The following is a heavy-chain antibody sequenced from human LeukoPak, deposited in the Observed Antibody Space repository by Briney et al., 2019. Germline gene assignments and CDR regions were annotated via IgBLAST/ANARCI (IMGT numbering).Heavy chain of an antibody. CDR2: ISYDGSNK. J-gene: IGHJ3*02. V-gene: IGHV3-30*18. CDR1: GFTFSSYG. Sequence: GGSLRLSCAASGFTFSSYGMHWVRQAPGKGLEWVAVISYDGSNKYYADSVKGRFTISRDNSKNTLYLQMNSLRAEDTAVYYCAKEGFDIWGQGTMDTVSS. CDR3: AKEGFDI.